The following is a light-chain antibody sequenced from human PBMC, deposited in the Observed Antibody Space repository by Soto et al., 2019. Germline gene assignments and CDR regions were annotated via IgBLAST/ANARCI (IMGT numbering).Light chain of an antibody. J-gene: IGKJ5*01. CDR3: HQRKTCTPIT. CDR2: DAS. CDR1: QRFXTY. Sequence: SLSAVALSLKPGERATLSCRASQRFXTYFAWYKFKPGQAPRFLNXDASRRASGVPARFSGSGPGTDFTLTLSSLEPEDLALYDCHQRKTCTPIT. V-gene: IGKV3D-11*01.